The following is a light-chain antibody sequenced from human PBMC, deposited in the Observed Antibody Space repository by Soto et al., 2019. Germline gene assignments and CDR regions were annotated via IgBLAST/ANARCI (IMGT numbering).Light chain of an antibody. CDR1: QSITNY. J-gene: IGKJ4*01. V-gene: IGKV1-39*01. Sequence: DIQMTQSPSSLSASVGDRVTITCRASQSITNYLSWYQQKPGKAPNLLIYAASSLQSGVPSRFTGSGSGTDFTLTISSLQPEDFATYYCQQSYSISLTFGGGTKVEIK. CDR2: AAS. CDR3: QQSYSISLT.